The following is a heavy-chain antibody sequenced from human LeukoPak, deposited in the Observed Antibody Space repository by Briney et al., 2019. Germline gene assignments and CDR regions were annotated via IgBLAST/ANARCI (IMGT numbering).Heavy chain of an antibody. J-gene: IGHJ4*02. CDR3: AKASIVVVPAAIFD. D-gene: IGHD2-2*01. V-gene: IGHV3-30*18. Sequence: PGRSLRLSCAASGFTFSSYGMHWVRQAPGKGLEWVAVISYDGSNKYYADSVKGRFTISRDNSKNTLYLQMNSLRAEDTAVYYCAKASIVVVPAAIFDWGQGTLVTVSS. CDR1: GFTFSSYG. CDR2: ISYDGSNK.